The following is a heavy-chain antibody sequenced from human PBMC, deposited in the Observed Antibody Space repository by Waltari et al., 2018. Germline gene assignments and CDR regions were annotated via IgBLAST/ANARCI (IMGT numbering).Heavy chain of an antibody. CDR2: MSYDGFSK. Sequence: QVKMVDTGGGVVQAGRSLTLSRAAPAFHYRTYILTRVRQAPGKGLEWVAAMSYDGFSKYYADSVKGRFSIGRDDSQNTVYLQANSLTTEDTAVYYCGREGGTSGYSGYLDTWGQGTLVTVSS. D-gene: IGHD2-15*01. J-gene: IGHJ4*02. CDR3: GREGGTSGYSGYLDT. CDR1: AFHYRTYI. V-gene: IGHV3-30*01.